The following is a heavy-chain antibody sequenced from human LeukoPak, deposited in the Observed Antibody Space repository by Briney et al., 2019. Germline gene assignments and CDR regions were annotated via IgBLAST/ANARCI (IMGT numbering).Heavy chain of an antibody. CDR2: IYYSGSP. CDR1: GGSINSYY. D-gene: IGHD1-1*01. J-gene: IGHJ3*01. CDR3: AGDVMSTALDAFDV. Sequence: PSETQSLTCTVSGGSINSYYWNWIRQPPGKGLELIGYIYYSGSPTYNPSLKSRVTISVDTSKNQFSLQLSSVTAADTAVYYCAGDVMSTALDAFDVWGQGTMVTVSS. V-gene: IGHV4-59*01.